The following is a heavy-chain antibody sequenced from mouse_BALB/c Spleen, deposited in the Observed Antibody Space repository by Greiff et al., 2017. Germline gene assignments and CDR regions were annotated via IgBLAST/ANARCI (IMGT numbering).Heavy chain of an antibody. CDR1: GFTFSSYG. Sequence: EVKLMESGGDLVKPGGSLKLSCAASGFTFSSYGMSWVRQTPDKRLEWVATISSGGSYTYYPDSVKGRFTISRDNAKNTLYLQMSSLKSEDTAMYYCARQGTTAHYAMDYWGQGTSVTVSS. CDR2: ISSGGSYT. D-gene: IGHD1-2*01. J-gene: IGHJ4*01. V-gene: IGHV5-6*01. CDR3: ARQGTTAHYAMDY.